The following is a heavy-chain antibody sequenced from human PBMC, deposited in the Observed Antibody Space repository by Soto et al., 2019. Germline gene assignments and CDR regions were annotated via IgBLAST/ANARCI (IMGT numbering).Heavy chain of an antibody. CDR2: ITSSGTTV. J-gene: IGHJ4*02. D-gene: IGHD6-13*01. CDR1: GFTCSSYS. CDR3: ARGSSNWAYYFDF. Sequence: WGSLRLSCAASGFTCSSYSLNWVRQAPGKGLEWVSYITSSGTTVYYADSVRGRFTISRDNAKNSLYLQMNSLRDDDTAVYYCARGSSNWAYYFDFWGQGTLVTVSS. V-gene: IGHV3-48*02.